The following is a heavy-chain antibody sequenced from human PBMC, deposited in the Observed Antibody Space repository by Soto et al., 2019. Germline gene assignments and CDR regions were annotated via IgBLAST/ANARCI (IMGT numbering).Heavy chain of an antibody. J-gene: IGHJ4*02. Sequence: ASVKGSCKASGYTFTSYGISWVRQAPGQGLEWMGWISAYNGNTNYAQKLQGRVTMTTDTSTSTAYMGLRSLRSDDTAVYYCAADHYDSSGYWTLSDYWGQGTLVTVSS. CDR2: ISAYNGNT. CDR3: AADHYDSSGYWTLSDY. V-gene: IGHV1-18*01. D-gene: IGHD3-22*01. CDR1: GYTFTSYG.